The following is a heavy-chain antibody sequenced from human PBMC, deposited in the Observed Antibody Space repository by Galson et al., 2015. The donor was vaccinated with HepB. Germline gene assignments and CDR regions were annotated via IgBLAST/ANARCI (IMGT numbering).Heavy chain of an antibody. V-gene: IGHV1-18*04. J-gene: IGHJ4*02. CDR1: GYTFTSYG. CDR2: ISAYNGNT. D-gene: IGHD2-2*02. CDR3: ARDIVVVPAAIALAPFDY. Sequence: SVKVSCKASGYTFTSYGISWVRQAPGQGLEWMGWISAYNGNTNYAQKLQGRVTRTTDTSTSTAYMELRSLRSGETAVYYCARDIVVVPAAIALAPFDYWGQGTLVTVSS.